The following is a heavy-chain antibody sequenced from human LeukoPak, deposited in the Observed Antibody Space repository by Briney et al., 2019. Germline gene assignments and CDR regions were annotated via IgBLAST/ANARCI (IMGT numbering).Heavy chain of an antibody. Sequence: GGSLRLSCAASGFTFNSYAMHWVRQAPGKGLEWVAVISYDGSNKYYADSVKGRFTISRDNSKNTLYLQMNSLRAEDTAVYYCARSEGVVLPFDYWGEATLVTVSS. CDR3: ARSEGVVLPFDY. CDR2: ISYDGSNK. V-gene: IGHV3-30*04. J-gene: IGHJ4*02. D-gene: IGHD3-3*01. CDR1: GFTFNSYA.